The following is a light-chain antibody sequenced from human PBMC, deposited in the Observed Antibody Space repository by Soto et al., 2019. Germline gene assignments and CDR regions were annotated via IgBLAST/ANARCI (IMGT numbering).Light chain of an antibody. Sequence: EIVLPQSPGTLSLSPGERATLSCRASQSVSSSSLAWYQQKPGQAPRLLIYGASSRSTGIPDRFSGSGSGTDFTLTISRLEPEDFAVYYCHQYDSSPLTFGGGTKVEIK. CDR3: HQYDSSPLT. V-gene: IGKV3-20*01. J-gene: IGKJ4*01. CDR1: QSVSSSS. CDR2: GAS.